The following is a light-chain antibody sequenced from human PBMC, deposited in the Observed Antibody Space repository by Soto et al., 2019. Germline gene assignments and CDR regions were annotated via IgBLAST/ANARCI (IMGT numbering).Light chain of an antibody. CDR2: DAS. V-gene: IGKV3-11*01. J-gene: IGKJ4*01. Sequence: EIVLSQSPATLSVSPGERATLSCRASQNILSNLAWYQQKPGQAPRLLIYDASNRATGIPARFSGSGSGTDFTLTISSLEPEDFAFYYCQQRSGWPLTFGGGTKVDIK. CDR3: QQRSGWPLT. CDR1: QNILSN.